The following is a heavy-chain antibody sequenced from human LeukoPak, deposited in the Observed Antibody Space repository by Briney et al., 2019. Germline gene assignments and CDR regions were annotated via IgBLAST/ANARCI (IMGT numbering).Heavy chain of an antibody. Sequence: TGGSLRLSCAASGFTFSSYAMSWVRQAPGKGLEWVSAISGSGGSKYYADSVKGRFTISRDNSKNTLYLQMNSLRAEDTAVYYCAKSLPLTMIVVVTNYFDYWGQGTLVTVSS. CDR2: ISGSGGSK. CDR1: GFTFSSYA. V-gene: IGHV3-23*01. CDR3: AKSLPLTMIVVVTNYFDY. J-gene: IGHJ4*02. D-gene: IGHD3-22*01.